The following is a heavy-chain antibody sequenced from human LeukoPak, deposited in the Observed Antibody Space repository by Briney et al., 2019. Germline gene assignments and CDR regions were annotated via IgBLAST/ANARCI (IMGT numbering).Heavy chain of an antibody. CDR2: INHSGST. D-gene: IGHD3-9*01. CDR3: ARGRPVRYFDWLPIFPELDY. CDR1: GGSFSGYY. Sequence: SETLSLTCAVYGGSFSGYYWSWIRQPPGKGLEGIGEINHSGSTNYNPSLQSRVTISVDTSKNQFSLKLCSVTAADTAVYYCARGRPVRYFDWLPIFPELDYWGQGTLVTVSS. J-gene: IGHJ4*02. V-gene: IGHV4-34*01.